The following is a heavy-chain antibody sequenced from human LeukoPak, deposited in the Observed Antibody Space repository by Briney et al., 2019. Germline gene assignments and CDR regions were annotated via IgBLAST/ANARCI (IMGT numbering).Heavy chain of an antibody. Sequence: GESLKISCKGSGYTFAIYWVGWVRQMPGMGLEWMGIIYPRDSKTRYSPSFQGQVTISADTSINTAYLHWSSLKASDTAMYYCVRPVAGTGGWFDPWGQGTLVTVSS. CDR1: GYTFAIYW. J-gene: IGHJ5*02. CDR2: IYPRDSKT. D-gene: IGHD6-19*01. V-gene: IGHV5-51*01. CDR3: VRPVAGTGGWFDP.